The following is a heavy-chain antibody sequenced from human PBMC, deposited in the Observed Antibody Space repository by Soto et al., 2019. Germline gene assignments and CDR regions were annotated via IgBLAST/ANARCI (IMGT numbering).Heavy chain of an antibody. CDR2: IRGDGSMT. Sequence: EVHLVESGGGLVQPGGSLRLSCAASGFTFSNYWMHWVRQAPGKGLVWVSRIRGDGSMTNYADSVKGRFTISRDNAKNTLHVQMNSLRAEDTAVYYCVKEGLAADFGSWGQGTLVTVSS. CDR3: VKEGLAADFGS. V-gene: IGHV3-74*01. J-gene: IGHJ4*02. D-gene: IGHD6-13*01. CDR1: GFTFSNYW.